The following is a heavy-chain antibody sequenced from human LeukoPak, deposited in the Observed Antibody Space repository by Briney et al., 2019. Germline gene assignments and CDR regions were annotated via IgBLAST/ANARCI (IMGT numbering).Heavy chain of an antibody. V-gene: IGHV3-23*01. J-gene: IGHJ4*02. CDR2: ISGSGGST. CDR1: GFTFSSYA. CDR3: AKSLITMIVVVKDFVY. D-gene: IGHD3-22*01. Sequence: SGGSLRLSCAASGFTFSSYAMSWVRQAPGKGLEWVSAISGSGGSTYYADSVKGWFTISRDNSKNTLYLQMNSLRAEDTAVYYCAKSLITMIVVVKDFVYWGQGTLVTVSS.